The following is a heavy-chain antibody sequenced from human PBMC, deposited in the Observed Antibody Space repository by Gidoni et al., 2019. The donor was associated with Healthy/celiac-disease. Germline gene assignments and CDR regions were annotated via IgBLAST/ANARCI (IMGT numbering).Heavy chain of an antibody. CDR2: ISSSGSTI. D-gene: IGHD3-10*01. CDR3: ARRGKSPEPPDY. CDR1: GFTFSDDY. Sequence: QVQLVESGGGLVKPGGSLRLSCAASGFTFSDDYMSWIRQAPGKGLDWLSYISSSGSTIYYADSVKGRFTSSRDNAKNSLYLQMNSLRAEDTAGYYCARRGKSPEPPDYWGQGTLVTVSS. V-gene: IGHV3-11*01. J-gene: IGHJ4*02.